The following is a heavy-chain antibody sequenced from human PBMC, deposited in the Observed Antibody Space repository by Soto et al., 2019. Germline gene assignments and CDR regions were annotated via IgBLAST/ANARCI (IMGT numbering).Heavy chain of an antibody. D-gene: IGHD5-12*01. J-gene: IGHJ4*02. CDR2: IYYSGST. CDR1: GGSISSRSYY. CDR3: ASLYSGYDLNRYYFDY. Sequence: SETLSLTCTVSGGSISSRSYYWGWIRQPPGKGLEWIGNIYYSGSTYYNPSLKSRVTISADTSKNQFSLKLSSVTAADTAVYYCASLYSGYDLNRYYFDYWGQGTLVTVSS. V-gene: IGHV4-39*01.